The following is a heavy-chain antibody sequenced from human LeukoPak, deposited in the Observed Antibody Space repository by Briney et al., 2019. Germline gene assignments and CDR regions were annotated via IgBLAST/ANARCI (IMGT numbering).Heavy chain of an antibody. CDR1: GGSISSSSYS. D-gene: IGHD4-17*01. CDR3: ASLRTTVTSAAFDI. V-gene: IGHV4-39*01. J-gene: IGHJ3*02. Sequence: SETLSLTCTVSGGSISSSSYSWGWIRQPPGKGLEWIGSIFYSGSTYYNPSLKSRVTISLDTSKNQFSLKLTSVTAADTAVYYCASLRTTVTSAAFDIWGQGTVVTVSS. CDR2: IFYSGST.